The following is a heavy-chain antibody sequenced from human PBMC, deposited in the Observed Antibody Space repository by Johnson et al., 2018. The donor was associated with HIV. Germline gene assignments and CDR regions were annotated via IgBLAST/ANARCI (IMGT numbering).Heavy chain of an antibody. J-gene: IGHJ3*02. Sequence: EVQLVESGGGVVQPGRSLRLSCAASGFTFSSYAMHWVRQAPGKGLEYISTISSNGGSTYYANSVKGRFTISRDNSKNTLYLQMGSLRAEDMAVYYCARGGLEMATITDAFDIWGQGTIVTVSS. CDR1: GFTFSSYA. CDR2: ISSNGGST. D-gene: IGHD5-24*01. V-gene: IGHV3-64*01. CDR3: ARGGLEMATITDAFDI.